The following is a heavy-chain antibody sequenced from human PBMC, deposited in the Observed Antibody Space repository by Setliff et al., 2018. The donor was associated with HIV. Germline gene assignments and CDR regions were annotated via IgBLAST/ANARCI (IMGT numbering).Heavy chain of an antibody. V-gene: IGHV4-39*07. D-gene: IGHD3-3*01. J-gene: IGHJ4*02. Sequence: ASETLSLTCTVSGGSISSSSYSWGWIRQPPGKGLEWIGSFSYSGTIYYNASLKSRVTISVDKSKNQFSLKLSSVTAADTAVYYCASSNNFWSGLDYWGQGTLVTVSS. CDR1: GGSISSSSYS. CDR2: FSYSGTI. CDR3: ASSNNFWSGLDY.